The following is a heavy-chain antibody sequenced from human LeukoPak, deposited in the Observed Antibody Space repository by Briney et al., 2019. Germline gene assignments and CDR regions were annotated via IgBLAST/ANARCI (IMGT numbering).Heavy chain of an antibody. J-gene: IGHJ3*02. CDR3: ARVSTVVTVDAFDI. V-gene: IGHV4-34*01. D-gene: IGHD4-23*01. CDR2: INHSGST. CDR1: GGSFSGYY. Sequence: SETLSLTCAVYGGSFSGYYWSWIRQPPGKGLEWIGEINHSGSTNYNPSLKSRVAISVDTSKNQFSLKLSSVTAADTAVYYCARVSTVVTVDAFDIWGQGTMVTVSS.